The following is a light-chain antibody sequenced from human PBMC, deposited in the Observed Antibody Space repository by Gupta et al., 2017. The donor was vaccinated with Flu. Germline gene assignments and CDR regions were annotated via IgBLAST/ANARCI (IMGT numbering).Light chain of an antibody. CDR2: ANT. CDR3: QSYDSSLSAYV. Sequence: QAVLTQPPSVPGPPGQTVTISCTGSSSNIGAGYDVQWYQQLPGTAPRLLIYANTDRPSGVPARFSGSKADISASLAITGLQAEDEADYYCQSYDSSLSAYVFATGTKVTVL. CDR1: SSNIGAGYD. J-gene: IGLJ1*01. V-gene: IGLV1-40*01.